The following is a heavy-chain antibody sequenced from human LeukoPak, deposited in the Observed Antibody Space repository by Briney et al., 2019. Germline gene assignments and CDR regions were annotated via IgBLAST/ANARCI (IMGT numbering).Heavy chain of an antibody. V-gene: IGHV3-33*06. CDR1: GFTFSSYG. CDR3: AKDYDSSGYPAPDYYYYGMDV. Sequence: GGSLRLSCAASGFTFSSYGMHWVRQAPGKGLEWVAVIWYDGSNKYYADSVKSRFTISRDNSKNTLYLQMNSLRAEDTAVYYCAKDYDSSGYPAPDYYYYGMDVWGQGTTVTVSS. D-gene: IGHD3-22*01. CDR2: IWYDGSNK. J-gene: IGHJ6*02.